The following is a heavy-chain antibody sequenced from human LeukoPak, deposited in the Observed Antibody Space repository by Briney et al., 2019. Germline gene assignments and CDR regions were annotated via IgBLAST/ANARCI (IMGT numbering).Heavy chain of an antibody. D-gene: IGHD5-12*01. CDR1: GGSLSGYY. CDR2: INHSGST. J-gene: IGHJ4*02. CDR3: ARRGVDGGGYFDY. Sequence: SETLSLTCAVYGGSLSGYYWSWIRQPPGKGLEWIGEINHSGSTNYNPSLKSRVNISVDTSKNQFSLKLSSVTAADTAVCYCARRGVDGGGYFDYWGQGTLVTVSS. V-gene: IGHV4-34*01.